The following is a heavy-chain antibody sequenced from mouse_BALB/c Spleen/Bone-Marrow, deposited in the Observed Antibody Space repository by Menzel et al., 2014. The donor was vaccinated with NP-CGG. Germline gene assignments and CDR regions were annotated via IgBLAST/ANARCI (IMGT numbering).Heavy chain of an antibody. J-gene: IGHJ3*01. CDR1: GYSFTDYN. CDR2: IDPSYGGT. Sequence: EVKLMESGPELEKPGASVKMSCKASGYSFTDYNMNWVKQSNGKSLEWIGNIDPSYGGTTYNLKFKGKATLTVDKSSSTVYMQLKSLTSEDSAVYYCARGHDGYRTWFAYWGQGTLVTVSA. D-gene: IGHD2-3*01. CDR3: ARGHDGYRTWFAY. V-gene: IGHV1-39*01.